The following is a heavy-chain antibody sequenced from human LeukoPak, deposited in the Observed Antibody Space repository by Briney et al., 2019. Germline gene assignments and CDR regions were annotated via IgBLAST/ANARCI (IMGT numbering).Heavy chain of an antibody. Sequence: PGGSLRLSCAASGFSFSASAMHWVRQAPGKGLVWVSRINSDGSSTGYADSVKGRFTISRDNAKNTLYLQMSSLRAEDTAVYYCAKMSLRYYYMDVWGQGTTVTVSS. J-gene: IGHJ6*02. CDR3: AKMSLRYYYMDV. CDR1: GFSFSASA. CDR2: INSDGSST. D-gene: IGHD5-24*01. V-gene: IGHV3-74*01.